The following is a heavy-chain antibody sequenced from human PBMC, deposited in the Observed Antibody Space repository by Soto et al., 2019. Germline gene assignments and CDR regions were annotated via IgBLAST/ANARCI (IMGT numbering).Heavy chain of an antibody. CDR3: ARITAPNDY. CDR2: IDNDGRST. D-gene: IGHD6-13*01. V-gene: IGHV3-74*01. CDR1: GFTFSSYW. J-gene: IGHJ4*02. Sequence: EVLLVQSGGGLVQPGGSLRLSCAASGFTFSSYWMHWVRQAPGKGLVWVSRIDNDGRSTTYADSVRGRFTISRDNAKNTLYLQMTSLRVEDTAVYYCARITAPNDYWGPGTLVNVSS.